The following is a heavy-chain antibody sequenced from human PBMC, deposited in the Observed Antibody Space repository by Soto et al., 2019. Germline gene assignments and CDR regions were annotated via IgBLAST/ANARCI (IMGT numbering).Heavy chain of an antibody. J-gene: IGHJ6*04. CDR3: ARDQYSGYDQPGYYVMDV. V-gene: IGHV3-7*01. Sequence: ARSRRLSCAASGFTFSSYLMSWARQAPGKGLEWVANIKQHGSENYYVDSVKGRFTISRDNAKNSLYLQMNSLRDEHTAVYYCARDQYSGYDQPGYYVMDVWGEGTRVTVSS. CDR2: IKQHGSEN. D-gene: IGHD5-12*01. CDR1: GFTFSSYL.